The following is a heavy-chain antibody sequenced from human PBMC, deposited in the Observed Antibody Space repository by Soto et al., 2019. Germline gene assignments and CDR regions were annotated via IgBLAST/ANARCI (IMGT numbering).Heavy chain of an antibody. Sequence: QVQLVQSGAEVEKPGSSVRVSCKSSAGTFSTSAIGWVRQAPGQGLEWMGGIIPFFGTANYAQKFQDRVTITADESTSTAYIDLRSLTSEDTAIYYCVRDRSVNYYDRSGYIYYFDSWGQGTLVTVSS. CDR3: VRDRSVNYYDRSGYIYYFDS. V-gene: IGHV1-69*01. CDR2: IIPFFGTA. CDR1: AGTFSTSA. D-gene: IGHD3-22*01. J-gene: IGHJ4*02.